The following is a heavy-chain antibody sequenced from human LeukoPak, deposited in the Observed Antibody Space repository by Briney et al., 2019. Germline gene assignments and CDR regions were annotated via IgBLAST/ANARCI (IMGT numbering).Heavy chain of an antibody. Sequence: PGGSLRLSCAASAFSLNAYNMNWVRQAPGKGLEWVSSISYTGTYIYYADSVKGRFTISRDNAKNSLYLQMNSLRAEDTAVYYCARTSGYDSPRSLDYWGQGTLVTVSS. V-gene: IGHV3-21*01. CDR2: ISYTGTYI. CDR1: AFSLNAYN. J-gene: IGHJ4*02. CDR3: ARTSGYDSPRSLDY. D-gene: IGHD5-12*01.